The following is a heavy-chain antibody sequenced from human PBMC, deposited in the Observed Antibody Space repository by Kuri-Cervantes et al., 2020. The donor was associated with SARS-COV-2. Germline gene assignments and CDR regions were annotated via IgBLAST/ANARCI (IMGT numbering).Heavy chain of an antibody. CDR2: IYSGGST. D-gene: IGHD1-26*01. CDR1: GFTVSSNY. V-gene: IGHV3-53*01. J-gene: IGHJ3*02. Sequence: GGSLRLSCAASGFTVSSNYMSWVRQAPRKGLEWVSVIYSGGSTYYADSVKGRFTISRDNSKNTLYLQMNSLRAEDTAAYYCAREMKEGAVMGAFDIWGQGTMVTVSS. CDR3: AREMKEGAVMGAFDI.